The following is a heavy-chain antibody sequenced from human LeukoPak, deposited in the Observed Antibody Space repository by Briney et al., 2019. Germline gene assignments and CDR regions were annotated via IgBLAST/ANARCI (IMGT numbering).Heavy chain of an antibody. CDR1: GGSISSYY. Sequence: SETLSLTCTVSGGSISSYYWSWIRQPPGKGLEWIGYIYYSGSTNYNPSLKSRVTKSVDTSKNQFSLKLSSVTAADTAVYYCARDPGYGPEDYWGQGTLVTVSS. V-gene: IGHV4-59*01. CDR3: ARDPGYGPEDY. CDR2: IYYSGST. D-gene: IGHD4-17*01. J-gene: IGHJ4*02.